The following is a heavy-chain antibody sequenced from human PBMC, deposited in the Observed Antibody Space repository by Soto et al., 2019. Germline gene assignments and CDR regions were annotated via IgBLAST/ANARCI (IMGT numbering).Heavy chain of an antibody. V-gene: IGHV4-59*01. J-gene: IGHJ6*03. D-gene: IGHD3-16*01. CDR1: GASISSYH. Sequence: QVQLQESGPGLVKPSETLSLTYTVSGASISSYHWSWIRQTPGKGLEWIGYIYYSGSANYNPSLKSPVTFSVDTSKNQVSLKLSSVTAADTGVYYCAAAVPAEYVFPYYYMDVWGKATTVTVSS. CDR2: IYYSGSA. CDR3: AAAVPAEYVFPYYYMDV.